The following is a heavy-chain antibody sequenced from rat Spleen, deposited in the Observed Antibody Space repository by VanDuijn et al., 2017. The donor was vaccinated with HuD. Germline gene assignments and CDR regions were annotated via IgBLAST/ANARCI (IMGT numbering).Heavy chain of an antibody. CDR1: GFTFNDYY. CDR3: ARRHYGYTDYFDY. J-gene: IGHJ2*01. CDR2: ISYEGSST. V-gene: IGHV5-22*01. D-gene: IGHD1-6*01. Sequence: EVQLVESGGGLVQPGRSMRLSCAASGFTFNDYYMAWVRQAPKKGLEWVASISYEGSSTYYGDSVKGRFTISRDNAKSTLSLQMDSLRSEDTATYYCARRHYGYTDYFDYWGQGVMVTVSS.